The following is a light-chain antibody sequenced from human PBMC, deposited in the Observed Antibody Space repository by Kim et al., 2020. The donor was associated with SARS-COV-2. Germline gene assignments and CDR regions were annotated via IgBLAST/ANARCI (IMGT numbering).Light chain of an antibody. Sequence: QPALTQSPSASASLGASVKLTCTLSNGHSTYAIAWYQQQPDKSPRYLMKLYSDGRHVKGDGIPDRLSGSSSGPQRYLTISSLQSEDEADYYCQTWGSGTVVFGGGTKLTVL. V-gene: IGLV4-69*01. CDR1: NGHSTYA. CDR2: LYSDGRH. CDR3: QTWGSGTVV. J-gene: IGLJ2*01.